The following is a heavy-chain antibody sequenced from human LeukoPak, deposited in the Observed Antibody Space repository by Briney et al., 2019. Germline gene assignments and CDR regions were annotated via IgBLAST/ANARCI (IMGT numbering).Heavy chain of an antibody. CDR1: GYTFTSYD. CDR2: FDPEDGET. J-gene: IGHJ4*02. V-gene: IGHV1-24*01. Sequence: ASVKVSCKASGYTFTSYDINWVRQATGQGLEWMGGFDPEDGETIYAQKFQGRVTMTEDTSTDTAYMELSSLRSEDTAVYYCATKYYDILTGYSPYYFDYWGQGTLVTVSS. CDR3: ATKYYDILTGYSPYYFDY. D-gene: IGHD3-9*01.